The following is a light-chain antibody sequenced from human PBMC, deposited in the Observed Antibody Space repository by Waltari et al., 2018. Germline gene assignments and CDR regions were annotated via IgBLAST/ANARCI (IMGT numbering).Light chain of an antibody. J-gene: IGKJ5*01. CDR1: HTVTRN. V-gene: IGKV3-15*01. Sequence: EIVLTRSRATLSVSPVDRATLSCTASHTVTRNLAWYHQKPGNAPMLLIHDTSTRATGTPARFSGSGSGTEFTLTISSLQSEDFAVYYGKQYINRPPITFGPGTRLAI. CDR3: KQYINRPPIT. CDR2: DTS.